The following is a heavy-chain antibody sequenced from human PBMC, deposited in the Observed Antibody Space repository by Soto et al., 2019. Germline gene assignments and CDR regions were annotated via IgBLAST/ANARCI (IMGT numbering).Heavy chain of an antibody. J-gene: IGHJ4*02. Sequence: ETLSLTCAVYGGSFSGYYWSWIRQPPGKGLEWIGEINHSGSTNYNPSLKSRVTISVDTSKNQFSLKLSSVTAADTAVYYCARAYYYGPYYFDYWGQGTLVTVSS. V-gene: IGHV4-34*01. CDR1: GGSFSGYY. CDR2: INHSGST. D-gene: IGHD3-10*01. CDR3: ARAYYYGPYYFDY.